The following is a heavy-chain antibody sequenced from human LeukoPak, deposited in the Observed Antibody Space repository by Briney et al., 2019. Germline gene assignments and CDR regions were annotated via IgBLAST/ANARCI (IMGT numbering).Heavy chain of an antibody. CDR2: INHSGST. Sequence: SETLSLTCAVYGGSFSGYYWSWIRQPPGKGLEWIGEINHSGSTNYNPSLKSRVTISVDTSKNQFSLKLSSVTAADTAVYYCARGGYYGSGSYYNVCWGQGTLVTVSS. D-gene: IGHD3-10*01. V-gene: IGHV4-34*01. J-gene: IGHJ4*02. CDR1: GGSFSGYY. CDR3: ARGGYYGSGSYYNVC.